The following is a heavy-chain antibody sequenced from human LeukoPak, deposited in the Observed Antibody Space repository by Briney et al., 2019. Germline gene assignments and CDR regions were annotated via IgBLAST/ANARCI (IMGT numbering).Heavy chain of an antibody. V-gene: IGHV3-30*18. J-gene: IGHJ4*02. CDR3: AKDKRELDY. D-gene: IGHD1-26*01. CDR2: ISYDGSNK. Sequence: GGSLRLFCAASGFTFSSYGMHWVRQAPGKGLEWVAVISYDGSNKYYADSVKGRFTISRDNSKNTLYLQMNSLRAEDTAVYYCAKDKRELDYWGQGTLVTVSS. CDR1: GFTFSSYG.